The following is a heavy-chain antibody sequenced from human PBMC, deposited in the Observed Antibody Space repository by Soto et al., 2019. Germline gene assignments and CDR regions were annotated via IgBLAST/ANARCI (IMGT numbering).Heavy chain of an antibody. CDR3: AREGSGYNF. J-gene: IGHJ4*02. Sequence: GASVKVSCKASGGSFSSFGISWVRQAPGQGLEWMGRIVPVFGRPNYAQRFRGRLTITADESTSTGYMELISLRSDDTAVYYCAREGSGYNFWGQGTQVTVSS. D-gene: IGHD5-12*01. V-gene: IGHV1-69*13. CDR1: GGSFSSFG. CDR2: IVPVFGRP.